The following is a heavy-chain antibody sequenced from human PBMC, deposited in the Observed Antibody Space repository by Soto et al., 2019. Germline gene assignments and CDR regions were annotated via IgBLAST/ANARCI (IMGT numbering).Heavy chain of an antibody. CDR1: GFTFSSYG. CDR2: ISYDGSNK. Sequence: QVQLVESGGGVVQPGRSLRLSCAASGFTFSSYGMHWVRQAPGKGLEWVAVISYDGSNKYYADSVKGRFTISRDNSKNTLYLQMTSLRAEDTAVYYCAKDEGHFDYWGQGTLVTVSS. V-gene: IGHV3-30*18. CDR3: AKDEGHFDY. J-gene: IGHJ4*02.